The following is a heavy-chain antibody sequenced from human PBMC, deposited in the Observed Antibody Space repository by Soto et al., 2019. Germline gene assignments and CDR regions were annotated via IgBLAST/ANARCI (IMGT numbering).Heavy chain of an antibody. D-gene: IGHD5-18*01. CDR1: GYTFTGYY. Sequence: ASVKVSCKASGYTFTGYYIHCVRQAPGQGLEWMGWINPDSGGTNYAQKFQGRVTMTRDTSISTADMELSRLRSDDTAVYYGARDLYTAIILMRDYYYGMDVWGQGTTVTVSS. J-gene: IGHJ6*02. V-gene: IGHV1-2*02. CDR2: INPDSGGT. CDR3: ARDLYTAIILMRDYYYGMDV.